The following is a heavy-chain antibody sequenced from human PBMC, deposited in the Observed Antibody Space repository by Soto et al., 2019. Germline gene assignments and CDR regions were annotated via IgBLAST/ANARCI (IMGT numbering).Heavy chain of an antibody. J-gene: IGHJ6*03. Sequence: GSLRLSCAASGFTFSSYSMNWVRQAPGKGLEWVSYISSSSSTIYYADSVKGRFTISRDNAKNSLYLQMNSLRAEDTAVYYCARDPERGVPAAMLYYYYYMDVWGKGTTVTVSS. D-gene: IGHD2-2*01. V-gene: IGHV3-48*01. CDR2: ISSSSSTI. CDR1: GFTFSSYS. CDR3: ARDPERGVPAAMLYYYYYMDV.